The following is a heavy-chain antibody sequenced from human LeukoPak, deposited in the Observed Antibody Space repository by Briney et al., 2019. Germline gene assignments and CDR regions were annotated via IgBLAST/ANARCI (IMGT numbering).Heavy chain of an antibody. Sequence: GGSLRLSCAASGFTFSNAWMSWVRQAPGKGLEWVGRIKSKTDGGTTDYAAPVKGRFTISRDDSKNTLYLQMNSLKTEDTAVYYCTTADYGGYVFDYWGQGTLVTVSS. CDR1: GFTFSNAW. CDR3: TTADYGGYVFDY. CDR2: IKSKTDGGTT. V-gene: IGHV3-15*01. D-gene: IGHD4-17*01. J-gene: IGHJ4*02.